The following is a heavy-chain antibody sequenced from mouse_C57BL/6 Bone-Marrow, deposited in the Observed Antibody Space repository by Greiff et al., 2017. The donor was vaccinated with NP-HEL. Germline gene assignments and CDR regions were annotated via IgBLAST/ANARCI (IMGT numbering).Heavy chain of an antibody. V-gene: IGHV1-80*01. J-gene: IGHJ3*01. CDR1: GYAFSSYW. CDR3: ARSALLRPFSY. D-gene: IGHD1-2*01. CDR2: IYPGDGDT. Sequence: QVQLKESGAELVKPGASVKISCKASGYAFSSYWMNWVKQRPGKGLEWIGQIYPGDGDTYYNGKFKGKATLTADKSSSTAYMQHSSLTSEDSAVYFCARSALLRPFSYWGQGTLVTVSA.